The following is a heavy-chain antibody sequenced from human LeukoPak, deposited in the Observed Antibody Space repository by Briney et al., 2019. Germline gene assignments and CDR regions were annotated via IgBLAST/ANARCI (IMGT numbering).Heavy chain of an antibody. V-gene: IGHV3-23*01. CDR3: AKDRGIPNY. Sequence: GGSLRLSCAASGFTFSIYAMSWVRQAPGEGLEWVSAIRGSGGSTYYADSVKGRFTISRDNSKNTLYLQMNSLRAEDTAVYYCAKDRGIPNYWGQGTMVTVAS. CDR2: IRGSGGST. J-gene: IGHJ4*02. D-gene: IGHD6-13*01. CDR1: GFTFSIYA.